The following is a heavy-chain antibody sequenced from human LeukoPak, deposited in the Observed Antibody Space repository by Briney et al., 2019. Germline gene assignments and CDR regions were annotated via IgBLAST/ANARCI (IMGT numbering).Heavy chain of an antibody. Sequence: ETGGSLRLSCAASGFTFSSYAMSWVRQAPGKGLEWVSGISWNSGSIGYADSVKGRFTISRDNAKNSLYLQMNSLRAEDMALYYCAKDMEMGTGAFDIWGQGTMVTVSS. V-gene: IGHV3-9*03. J-gene: IGHJ3*02. CDR3: AKDMEMGTGAFDI. CDR2: ISWNSGSI. D-gene: IGHD5-24*01. CDR1: GFTFSSYA.